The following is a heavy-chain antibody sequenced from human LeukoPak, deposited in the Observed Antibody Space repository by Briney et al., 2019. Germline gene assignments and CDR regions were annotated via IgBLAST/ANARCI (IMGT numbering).Heavy chain of an antibody. CDR2: ISGGETT. CDR1: GFTFNNYA. J-gene: IGHJ4*02. Sequence: GGSLRLSCAASGFTFNNYAMNWVHQAPGKGLEWVSSISGGETTYYADSAKGRFTISRDNSQNTLYLQMNSLRAEDTAVYYCARDYADYVGYFFFDYWGQGTLVTVSS. CDR3: ARDYADYVGYFFFDY. V-gene: IGHV3-23*01. D-gene: IGHD4-17*01.